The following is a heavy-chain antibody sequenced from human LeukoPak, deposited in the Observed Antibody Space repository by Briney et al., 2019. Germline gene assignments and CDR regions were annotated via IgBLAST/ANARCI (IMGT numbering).Heavy chain of an antibody. CDR1: GFTFSTSW. CDR2: IDKHGSGK. CDR3: ARDAGWGYYDL. V-gene: IGHV3-7*01. Sequence: GGSLRLSCVASGFTFSTSWVTWVRQAPGKGLEWVANIDKHGSGKYYADFVKGRLAISRDYAKNSVFLQMNSLRAEDTSVYYCARDAGWGYYDLWGQGTPVTVSS. J-gene: IGHJ4*02. D-gene: IGHD1-26*01.